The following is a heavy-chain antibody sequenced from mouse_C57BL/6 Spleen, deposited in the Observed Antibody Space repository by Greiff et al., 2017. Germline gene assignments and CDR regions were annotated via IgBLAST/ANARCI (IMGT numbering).Heavy chain of an antibody. Sequence: VQLKQSGPGLAKPSQTLSLTCSVTGYSITSDYWNWIRKFPGNKLEYMGYISYSGSTYYNPSLKSRISITRDTSKNQYYLQLNSVTTEDTATYYCARSPYDYGAGFAYWGQGTLVTVSA. CDR3: ARSPYDYGAGFAY. V-gene: IGHV3-8*01. D-gene: IGHD2-4*01. CDR2: ISYSGST. J-gene: IGHJ3*01. CDR1: GYSITSDY.